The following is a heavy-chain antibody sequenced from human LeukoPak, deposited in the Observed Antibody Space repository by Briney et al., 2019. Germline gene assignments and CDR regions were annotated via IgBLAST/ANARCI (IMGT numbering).Heavy chain of an antibody. CDR2: IYYSGST. V-gene: IGHV4-39*07. D-gene: IGHD3-9*01. J-gene: IGHJ4*02. CDR3: AREDILTGPLDY. CDR1: GGSISSSSYY. Sequence: PSETLSLTCTVSGGSISSSSYYWGWIRQPPGKGLEWIGSIYYSGSTYYNPSLKSRVTISVDTSKNQFSLKLSSVTAADTAVYYCAREDILTGPLDYWGQGTLVTVSS.